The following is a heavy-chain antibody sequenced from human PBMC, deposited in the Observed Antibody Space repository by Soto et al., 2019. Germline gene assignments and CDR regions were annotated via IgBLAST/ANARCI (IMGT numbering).Heavy chain of an antibody. CDR3: ARRHYYGSD. J-gene: IGHJ4*02. Sequence: EVQLVESGGGLVQPGGSLRLSCAASGFSVSSNYMYWVRQAPGKGLECVSLIYSGGSTDHADSVKDRFTISRDNSKNTLYLQMNRLRAEDTAVYYCARRHYYGSDWGQGTLVTVSS. V-gene: IGHV3-66*04. CDR1: GFSVSSNY. D-gene: IGHD3-10*01. CDR2: IYSGGST.